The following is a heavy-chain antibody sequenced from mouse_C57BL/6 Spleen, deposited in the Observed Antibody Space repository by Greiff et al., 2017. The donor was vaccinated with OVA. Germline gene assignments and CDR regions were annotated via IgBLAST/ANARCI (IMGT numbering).Heavy chain of an antibody. V-gene: IGHV1-53*01. Sequence: QVHVKQPGTELVKPGASVKLSCKASGYTFTSYWMHWVKQRPGQGLEWIGNINPSNGGTNYNEKFKSKATLTVDKSSSTAYMQLSSLTSEDSAVYYCARSYYGSSYGDYWGQGTTLTVSS. CDR1: GYTFTSYW. J-gene: IGHJ2*01. CDR2: INPSNGGT. CDR3: ARSYYGSSYGDY. D-gene: IGHD1-1*01.